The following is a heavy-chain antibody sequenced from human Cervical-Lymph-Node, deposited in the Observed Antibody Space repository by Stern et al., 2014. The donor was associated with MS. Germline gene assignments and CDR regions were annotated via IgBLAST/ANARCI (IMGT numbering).Heavy chain of an antibody. J-gene: IGHJ4*02. V-gene: IGHV1-18*01. CDR3: ARGDDKTSYDY. CDR1: GYTFTNTG. CDR2: VSTYNGNT. Sequence: QVQLVESGAEVKKPGASVKVSCKASGYTFTNTGINWVRLAPGQGPEWMGRVSTYNGNTKYAQKLRGRVTMTTDTSTSTAYMELRSLRSDDTAVYYCARGDDKTSYDYWGQGTLVTVSS. D-gene: IGHD1-1*01.